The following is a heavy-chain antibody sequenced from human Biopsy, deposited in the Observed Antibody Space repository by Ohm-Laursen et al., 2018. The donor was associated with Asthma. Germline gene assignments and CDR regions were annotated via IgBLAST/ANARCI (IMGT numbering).Heavy chain of an antibody. Sequence: SLRLSCAASGFTFGDHWMSWVRQVPGKGLEWVANIKHDGSEKNHVDSLKGRFTISRDNAKNSLYLQMNSLRAEDTAVYYCARTFHFWSPYHAEHYQLWGQGTLVTVS. CDR1: GFTFGDHW. J-gene: IGHJ1*01. CDR2: IKHDGSEK. V-gene: IGHV3-7*01. D-gene: IGHD3-3*02. CDR3: ARTFHFWSPYHAEHYQL.